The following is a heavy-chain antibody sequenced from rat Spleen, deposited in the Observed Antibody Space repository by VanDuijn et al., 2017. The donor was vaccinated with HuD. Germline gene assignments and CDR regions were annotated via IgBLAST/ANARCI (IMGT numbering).Heavy chain of an antibody. Sequence: EVQLVESGGGLVQPGRSLKLSCAASGFTYSNYVMAWVRQAPTKGLEWVASISTGGGNTYYRDSVKGRFTISRDNAKNTLYLQMDSLRSEDTATYYCAKDAGGYSELKRGFDYWGQGVMVTVSS. CDR2: ISTGGGNT. V-gene: IGHV5S13*01. J-gene: IGHJ2*01. D-gene: IGHD1-11*01. CDR3: AKDAGGYSELKRGFDY. CDR1: GFTYSNYV.